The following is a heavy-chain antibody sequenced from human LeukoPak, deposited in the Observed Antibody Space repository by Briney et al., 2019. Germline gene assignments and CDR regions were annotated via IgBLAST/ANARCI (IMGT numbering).Heavy chain of an antibody. D-gene: IGHD3-22*01. CDR2: IYSGGST. V-gene: IGHV3-66*02. Sequence: GGSLRLSCAASGFTVSSNYMSGVRQAPGKGLEWVSVIYSGGSTYYGDSVKGRVTISRDNSKNTLYLQMNSMRAEETAVYYCGREYYYDSSGPWGYWGQGTLVTVSS. CDR3: GREYYYDSSGPWGY. CDR1: GFTVSSNY. J-gene: IGHJ4*02.